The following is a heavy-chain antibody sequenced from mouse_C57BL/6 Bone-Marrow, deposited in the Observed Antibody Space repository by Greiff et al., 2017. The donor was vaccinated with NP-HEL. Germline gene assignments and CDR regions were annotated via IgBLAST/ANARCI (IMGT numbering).Heavy chain of an antibody. D-gene: IGHD1-1*01. V-gene: IGHV1-82*01. J-gene: IGHJ2*01. CDR3: ARRGPYGSSYYFDY. CDR1: GYAFSSSW. CDR2: IYPGDGDT. Sequence: QVQLKQSGPELVKPGASVKISCKASGYAFSSSWMNWVKQRPGKGLEWIGRIYPGDGDTNYNGKFKGKATLTADKSSSTAYMQLSSLTSEDSAVYFCARRGPYGSSYYFDYWGQGTTLTVSS.